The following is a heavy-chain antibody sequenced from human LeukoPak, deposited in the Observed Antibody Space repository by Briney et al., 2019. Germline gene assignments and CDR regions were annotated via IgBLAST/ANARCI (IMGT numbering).Heavy chain of an antibody. CDR2: IYYSGST. J-gene: IGHJ4*02. CDR1: GGSISSSSYY. CDR3: ASGYSGYDFYYFDY. D-gene: IGHD5-12*01. V-gene: IGHV4-39*07. Sequence: PSETLSLTCTVSGGSISSSSYYWGWIRQPPGKGLEWIGSIYYSGSTYYNPSLKSRVTISVDTSKNQFSLKLSSVTAADTAVYYCASGYSGYDFYYFDYWGQGTLVTVSS.